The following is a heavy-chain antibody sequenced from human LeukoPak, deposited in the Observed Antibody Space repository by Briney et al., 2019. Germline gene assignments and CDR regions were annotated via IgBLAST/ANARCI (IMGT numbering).Heavy chain of an antibody. CDR2: ISGSGGST. Sequence: PGGSLRLSCAASGFSFSSYAMSWVRRAPGKGLEWVSAISGSGGSTYYADSVKGRFTISRDNSKNTLYLQINSLRGEDTAVYYCAKRGYSGYDWDDYYYGMDVWGQGTTVTVSS. V-gene: IGHV3-23*01. J-gene: IGHJ6*02. CDR3: AKRGYSGYDWDDYYYGMDV. D-gene: IGHD5-12*01. CDR1: GFSFSSYA.